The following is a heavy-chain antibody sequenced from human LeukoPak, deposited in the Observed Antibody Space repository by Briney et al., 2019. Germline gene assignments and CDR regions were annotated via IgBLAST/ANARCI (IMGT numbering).Heavy chain of an antibody. CDR2: IYYSGST. J-gene: IGHJ4*02. V-gene: IGHV4-31*03. D-gene: IGHD3-22*01. CDR3: AADHYYDSSGYYG. CDR1: GGSISSGGYY. Sequence: PSQTLSLTCTVSGGSISSGGYYWSWIRQHPGKGLKWIGYIYYSGSTYYNPSLKSRVTISVDTSKNQFSLKLSSVTAADTAVYYCAADHYYDSSGYYGWGQGTLVTVSS.